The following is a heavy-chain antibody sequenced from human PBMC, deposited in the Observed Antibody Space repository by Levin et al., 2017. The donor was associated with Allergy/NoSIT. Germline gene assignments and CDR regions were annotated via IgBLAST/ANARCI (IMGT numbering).Heavy chain of an antibody. D-gene: IGHD3-10*01. CDR2: ISYDGSNK. V-gene: IGHV3-30*18. J-gene: IGHJ4*02. CDR1: GFTFSSYG. CDR3: AKDETVGFGELMGPY. Sequence: GGSLRLSCAASGFTFSSYGMHWVRQAPGKGLEWVAVISYDGSNKYYADSVKGRFTISRDNSKNTLYLQMNSLRAEDTAVYYCAKDETVGFGELMGPYWGQGTLVTVSS.